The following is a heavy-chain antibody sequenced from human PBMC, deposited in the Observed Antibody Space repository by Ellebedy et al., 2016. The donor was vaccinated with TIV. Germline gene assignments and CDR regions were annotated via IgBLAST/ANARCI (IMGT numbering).Heavy chain of an antibody. D-gene: IGHD2-15*01. J-gene: IGHJ4*02. CDR1: GGSISTYY. CDR2: ISTSGTT. V-gene: IGHV4-4*07. Sequence: SETLSLXXTVSGGSISTYYWSWIRQTAGEGLEWIGRISTSGTTNYNPSLKSRVTMSLDMSKNQFSLKLSSVTAADTAVYYCARDAIYCSGGSCYYDYWGQGTLVTVSS. CDR3: ARDAIYCSGGSCYYDY.